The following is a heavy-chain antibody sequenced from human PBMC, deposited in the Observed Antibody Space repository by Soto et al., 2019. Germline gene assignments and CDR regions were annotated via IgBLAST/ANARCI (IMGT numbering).Heavy chain of an antibody. CDR2: ISHSGNS. V-gene: IGHV4-4*02. CDR3: ARVVLTITRGAFDA. Sequence: QVQLQESGPGLVKPSGTLSLTCAVSGGSISSSHWWTWVRLYPGKGLEYIGEISHSGNSNSNQSLKSRVTLSVDKSKNHFSLTLTSVTAADTAVSYCARVVLTITRGAFDAWGQGTLVIVSS. J-gene: IGHJ3*01. D-gene: IGHD3-9*01. CDR1: GGSISSSHW.